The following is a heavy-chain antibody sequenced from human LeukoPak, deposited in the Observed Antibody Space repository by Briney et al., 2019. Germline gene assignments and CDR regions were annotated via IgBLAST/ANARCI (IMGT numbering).Heavy chain of an antibody. Sequence: SETLSLTCTVSGGSISSYYWSWLRQPAGKGLEWIGRIYTSGSTNYNPSLKSRVTMSVDTSKNQFSLKLSSVTAADTAVYYCARDVSSPLRFLEWSGASDAFDIWGQGTMVTVSS. CDR3: ARDVSSPLRFLEWSGASDAFDI. CDR1: GGSISSYY. J-gene: IGHJ3*02. CDR2: IYTSGST. V-gene: IGHV4-4*07. D-gene: IGHD3-3*01.